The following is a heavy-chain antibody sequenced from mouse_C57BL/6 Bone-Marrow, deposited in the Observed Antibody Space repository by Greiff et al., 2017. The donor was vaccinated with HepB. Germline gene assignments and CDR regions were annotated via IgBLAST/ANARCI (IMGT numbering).Heavy chain of an antibody. J-gene: IGHJ4*01. CDR1: GFTFSDYG. V-gene: IGHV5-17*01. CDR2: ISSGSSTI. Sequence: EVNVVESGGGLVKPGGSLKLSCAASGFTFSDYGMHWVRQAPEKGLEWVAYISSGSSTIYYADTVKGRFTISRDNAKNTLFLQMTSLRSEDTAMYYCARTLWLRRRDYAMDYWGQGTSVTVSS. CDR3: ARTLWLRRRDYAMDY. D-gene: IGHD2-2*01.